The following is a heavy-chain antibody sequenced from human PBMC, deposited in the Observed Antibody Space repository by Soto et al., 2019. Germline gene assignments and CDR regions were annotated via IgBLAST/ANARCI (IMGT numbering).Heavy chain of an antibody. CDR2: IDSDGSRI. D-gene: IGHD2-15*01. Sequence: EVQLVESGGGLVQPGASLRLSCAASGFTFSNYWMHWVRQAPGKGLVWVSRIDSDGSRITYADFMKGRFTISRDNAKNTVYLHMNSLTAEDTAVYYCVRTSLVVAVATREDFWGQGTLVTVSS. CDR3: VRTSLVVAVATREDF. J-gene: IGHJ4*02. V-gene: IGHV3-74*01. CDR1: GFTFSNYW.